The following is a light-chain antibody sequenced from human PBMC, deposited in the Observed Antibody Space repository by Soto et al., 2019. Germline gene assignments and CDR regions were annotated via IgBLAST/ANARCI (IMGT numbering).Light chain of an antibody. CDR1: QSVSSSY. V-gene: IGKV3-20*01. CDR3: QQYGSSPQT. J-gene: IGKJ1*01. CDR2: GAS. Sequence: DIVLTQSPGTLSLSPGERATLSCRARQSVSSSYLAWYQQKPGQAPRLLIYGASSRATGIPDRFSGSGSGTDFTLTISSLEPEDFAVYYCQQYGSSPQTFGQGTKVEIK.